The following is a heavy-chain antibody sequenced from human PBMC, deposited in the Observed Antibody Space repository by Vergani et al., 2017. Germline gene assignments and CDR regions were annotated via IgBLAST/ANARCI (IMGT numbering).Heavy chain of an antibody. CDR2: IWYDGSNK. J-gene: IGHJ4*02. D-gene: IGHD1/OR15-1a*01. V-gene: IGHV3-33*01. CDR1: GFTFSSYG. CDR3: ARDGTYISWDY. Sequence: QVQLVESGGGVVQPGRSLRLSCAASGFTFSSYGMHWVRQAPGKGLEWVAVIWYDGSNKYYADSVKGRFTISRDNSKNTLYLQMNSLRAEDTAVYYCARDGTYISWDYWGQGTLVTVSS.